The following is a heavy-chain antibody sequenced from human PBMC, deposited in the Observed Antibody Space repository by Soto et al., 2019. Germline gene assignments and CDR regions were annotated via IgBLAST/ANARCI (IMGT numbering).Heavy chain of an antibody. D-gene: IGHD3-9*01. CDR1: GFTFSSYG. Sequence: GGSLRLSCAASGFTFSSYGMHWVRQAPGKGLEWVAVISYDGSNKYYADSVKGRFTISRDNSKNTLYLQMNSLRAEDTAVYYCAKAWYYDILTGWPYYIDYWGQGTLVTVSS. CDR3: AKAWYYDILTGWPYYIDY. V-gene: IGHV3-30*18. CDR2: ISYDGSNK. J-gene: IGHJ4*02.